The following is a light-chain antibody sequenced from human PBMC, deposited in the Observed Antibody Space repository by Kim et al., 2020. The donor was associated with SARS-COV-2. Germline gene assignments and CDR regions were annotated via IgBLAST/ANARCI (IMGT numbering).Light chain of an antibody. CDR2: SKN. CDR3: AAWDDRLNGWV. CDR1: SSNIGTNA. Sequence: GQRVTISCSGSSSNIGTNAVNWYQQLPGTAPRLVIHSKNQRPSGVPDRFSGSKSGTSASLAISGLQSEDEADYYCAAWDDRLNGWVFGGGTQLTVL. V-gene: IGLV1-44*01. J-gene: IGLJ3*02.